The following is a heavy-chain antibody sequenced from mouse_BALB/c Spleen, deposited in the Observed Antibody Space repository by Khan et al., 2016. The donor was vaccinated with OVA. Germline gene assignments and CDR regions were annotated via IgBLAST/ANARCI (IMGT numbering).Heavy chain of an antibody. V-gene: IGHV1-5*01. CDR3: TSSYDSYYFDY. Sequence: VQLKQSGTVLARPGASVKMSCKASGYSFTSYWMHWVKQRPGQGLEWIGAIYPGNSDTRYNQKFKGKAKLTAVTSASTAYMELSSLTNEDSAVYYCTSSYDSYYFDYWGQGTTLTVSS. CDR2: IYPGNSDT. D-gene: IGHD2-4*01. CDR1: GYSFTSYW. J-gene: IGHJ2*01.